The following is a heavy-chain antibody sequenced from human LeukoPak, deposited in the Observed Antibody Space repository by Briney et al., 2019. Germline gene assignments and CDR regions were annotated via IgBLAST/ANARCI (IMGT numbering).Heavy chain of an antibody. V-gene: IGHV1-69*13. CDR2: IIPIFGTA. CDR1: GGTFSSYA. J-gene: IGHJ4*02. CDR3: GGGGGHQLVTMIDY. Sequence: SVKVSCKASGGTFSSYAISWVRQAPGQGLEWMGGIIPIFGTANYAQKFQGRVTISADESTSTAYMELSSLRSEDTAVDYCGGGGGHQLVTMIDYWGQGTLVTVSS. D-gene: IGHD6-13*01.